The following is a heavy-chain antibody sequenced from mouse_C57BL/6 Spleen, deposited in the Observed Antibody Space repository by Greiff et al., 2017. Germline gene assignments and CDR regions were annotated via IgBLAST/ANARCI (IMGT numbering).Heavy chain of an antibody. J-gene: IGHJ4*01. CDR1: GYTFTDYY. V-gene: IGHV1-19*01. D-gene: IGHD2-2*01. Sequence: EVQLQQSGPVLVKPGASVTMSCKASGYTFTDYYMNWVKQSHGKSLEWIGVINPYNGGTSYNQKFKGKATLTVDKSSSTAYMELNSLTSEDSAVYYCARRGVTTSYAMDYWGQGTSVTVSS. CDR2: INPYNGGT. CDR3: ARRGVTTSYAMDY.